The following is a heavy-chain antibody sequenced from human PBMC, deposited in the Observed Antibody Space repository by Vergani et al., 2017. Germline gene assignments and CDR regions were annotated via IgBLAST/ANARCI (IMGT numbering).Heavy chain of an antibody. V-gene: IGHV1-69*01. CDR3: ARVEWAPHYYDSSGYWFDP. CDR1: GGTFSSYA. D-gene: IGHD3-22*01. J-gene: IGHJ5*02. Sequence: QVQLVQSGAEVKKPGSSVKVSCKASGGTFSSYAISWVRQAPGQGLEWMGGIIPIFGTANYAQKFQGRVTITADESTSTAYMELSSLRSEDTAVYHCARVEWAPHYYDSSGYWFDPWGQGTLVTVSS. CDR2: IIPIFGTA.